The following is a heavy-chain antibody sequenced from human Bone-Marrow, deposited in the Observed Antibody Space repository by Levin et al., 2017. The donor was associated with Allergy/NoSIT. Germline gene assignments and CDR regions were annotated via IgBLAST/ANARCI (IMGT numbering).Heavy chain of an antibody. CDR2: ISGYNAKT. CDR3: ARGLDSSGYWVSPNFLDF. CDR1: GYNFAHFG. J-gene: IGHJ4*01. D-gene: IGHD3-22*01. V-gene: IGHV1-18*01. Sequence: GESLKISCKTSGYNFAHFGINWVRQAPGQRFEWMGWISGYNAKTEFVQKFQGRLTMTTDTSTSTAYMELRSLRSDDTAIYFCARGLDSSGYWVSPNFLDFWGQGTLVSVSS.